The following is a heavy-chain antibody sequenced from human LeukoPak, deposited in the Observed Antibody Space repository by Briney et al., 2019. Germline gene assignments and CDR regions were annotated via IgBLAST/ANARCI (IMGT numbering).Heavy chain of an antibody. CDR2: ISAYNGNT. D-gene: IGHD6-19*01. Sequence: ASVKVSCKASGYTFTSYGISWVRQAPGQGLEWMGWISAYNGNTNYAQKLQGRVTMTTDTSTSTAYMELRSLRSDDTAVYYCARDIAGSSGWFYYYYYYMDVWGKGTTVTVSS. V-gene: IGHV1-18*01. CDR3: ARDIAGSSGWFYYYYYYMDV. J-gene: IGHJ6*03. CDR1: GYTFTSYG.